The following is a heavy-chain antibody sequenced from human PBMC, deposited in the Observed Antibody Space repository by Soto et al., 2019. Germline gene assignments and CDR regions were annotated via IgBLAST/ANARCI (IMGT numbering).Heavy chain of an antibody. D-gene: IGHD6-19*01. J-gene: IGHJ4*02. V-gene: IGHV4-61*08. Sequence: SETLSLTCTVSGGTVSSGAYYWSWIRKPPGKGLEWIGYIYYSGGTNYNPSLKSRVTMSVDTSENQFSLKLTSVTAADTAVYYCAGIAVAGRYWSGELDYWGQGTVVTVSS. CDR1: GGTVSSGAYY. CDR2: IYYSGGT. CDR3: AGIAVAGRYWSGELDY.